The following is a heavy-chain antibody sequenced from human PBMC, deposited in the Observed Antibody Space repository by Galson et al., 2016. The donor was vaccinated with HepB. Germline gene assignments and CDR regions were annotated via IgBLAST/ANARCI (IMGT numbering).Heavy chain of an antibody. D-gene: IGHD2-15*01. J-gene: IGHJ4*02. V-gene: IGHV3-23*01. CDR3: ARLFGGYIDY. CDR2: ISGSGITR. CDR1: ELTFSHFA. Sequence: SLRLSCAASELTFSHFAMSWVRQAPGKGLEWVSDISGSGITRYYADSVKGRFTISRDSSKKTVYLQMSSLRAEDTAVDYCARLFGGYIDYWGQGTLVTVSS.